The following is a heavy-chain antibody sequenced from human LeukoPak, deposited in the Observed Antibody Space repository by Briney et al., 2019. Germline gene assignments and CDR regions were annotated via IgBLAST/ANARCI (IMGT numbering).Heavy chain of an antibody. CDR3: ASYLTSIPSGMDV. Sequence: TGGSLRLSCAASGFTFSRYWMHWLRQAPGKGLVRVSRISTDGSSTSYADSVKGRFTISRDNGKNTLYLQMNSLRAEDTAVYYCASYLTSIPSGMDVWGQGTTVTVSS. D-gene: IGHD2/OR15-2a*01. CDR2: ISTDGSST. V-gene: IGHV3-74*01. CDR1: GFTFSRYW. J-gene: IGHJ6*02.